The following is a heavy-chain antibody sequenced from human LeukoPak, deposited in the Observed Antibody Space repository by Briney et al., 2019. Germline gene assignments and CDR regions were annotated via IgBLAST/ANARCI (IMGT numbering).Heavy chain of an antibody. D-gene: IGHD5-18*01. V-gene: IGHV3-30-3*01. J-gene: IGHJ4*02. CDR1: GFTLSSYA. CDR2: ISDDGSNK. CDR3: ARDQRIGGYSYGLTGNFDY. Sequence: PGGSLRLSWAASGFTLSSYAMHWVRQAPGKGRGWVAVISDDGSNKYYADSVKGRFTISRDDSKNTLYLQMNSLRTEDTAVYYCARDQRIGGYSYGLTGNFDYWGQGTLVTVSS.